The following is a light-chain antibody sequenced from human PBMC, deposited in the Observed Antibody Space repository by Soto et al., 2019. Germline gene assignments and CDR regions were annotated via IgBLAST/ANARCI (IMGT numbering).Light chain of an antibody. CDR2: AAS. V-gene: IGKV1-39*01. J-gene: IGKJ1*01. Sequence: DIQMTQSPSSLSASVGDRVTITCRASQSISSYLNWYQQKPGKAPKLLIYAASSLQSGVPSRFRGSGSGTDFTLTISSLKPEVFATYYCQQINSTWGPFSQGPKLEIK. CDR1: QSISSY. CDR3: QQINSTWGP.